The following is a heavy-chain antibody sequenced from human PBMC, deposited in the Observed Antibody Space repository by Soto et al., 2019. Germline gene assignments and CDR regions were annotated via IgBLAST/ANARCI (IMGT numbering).Heavy chain of an antibody. CDR2: ISYDGSKK. CDR1: GFTFSSYG. CDR3: VKDGSSGWPYYYGMDV. Sequence: GSLRLSCAASGFTFSSYGMHWVRHAPGKGLAWVSVISYDGSKKYYADSVKGRFTISRDNSKNTLYLQMSSLRAEDTAVYYCVKDGSSGWPYYYGMDVWGQGTTVTVSS. V-gene: IGHV3-30*18. J-gene: IGHJ6*02. D-gene: IGHD6-19*01.